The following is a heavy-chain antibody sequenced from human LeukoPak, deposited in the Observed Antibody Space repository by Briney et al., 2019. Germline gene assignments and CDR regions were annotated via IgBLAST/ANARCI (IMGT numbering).Heavy chain of an antibody. J-gene: IGHJ4*02. V-gene: IGHV3-15*01. Sequence: GGSLRLSCAASGFTFSNAWMSWVRQAPGKGLEWVGRIKSKTDGGTTDYAAPAKGRFTISRDDSKNTLYLQMNSLKTEDTAVYYCTTGYCSGGSCYVPFDYWGQGTLVTVSS. CDR3: TTGYCSGGSCYVPFDY. CDR1: GFTFSNAW. D-gene: IGHD2-15*01. CDR2: IKSKTDGGTT.